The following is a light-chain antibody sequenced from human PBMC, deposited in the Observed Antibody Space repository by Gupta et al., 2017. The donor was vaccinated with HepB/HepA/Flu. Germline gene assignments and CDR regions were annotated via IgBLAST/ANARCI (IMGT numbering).Light chain of an antibody. V-gene: IGLV2-14*03. CDR1: SSDVGAYNH. Sequence: QSALTQPASVSGSPGQSITISCTGSSSDVGAYNHVSWYQQHPDKGPNLMIYDVSLRPSGVPNRFSGSKSGNTASLTISGLQAEDEADYYCSSLTTKNSLLFGGGTKLTVL. CDR2: DVS. J-gene: IGLJ2*01. CDR3: SSLTTKNSLL.